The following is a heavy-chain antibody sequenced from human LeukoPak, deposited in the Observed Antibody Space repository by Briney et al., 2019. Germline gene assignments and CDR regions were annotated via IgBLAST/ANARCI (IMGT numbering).Heavy chain of an antibody. CDR3: ARSQSGRTDY. CDR2: IYYSGST. CDR1: GGSISSGDYY. D-gene: IGHD1-26*01. Sequence: SQTLSLTCTVSGGSISSGDYYWSWIRQPPGKGLEWIGYIYYSGSTYYNPSLKSRVTISVDTSKNQFSLQLNSVTPEDTAVYYCARSQSGRTDYWGQGTLVTVSS. J-gene: IGHJ4*02. V-gene: IGHV4-30-4*01.